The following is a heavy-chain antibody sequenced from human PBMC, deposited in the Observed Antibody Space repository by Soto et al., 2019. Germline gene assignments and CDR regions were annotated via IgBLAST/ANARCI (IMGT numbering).Heavy chain of an antibody. J-gene: IGHJ4*02. V-gene: IGHV3-33*01. CDR2: IWYDGSNK. CDR1: GFTFTSYG. D-gene: IGHD3-3*01. CDR3: ARDRRFLEGLDY. Sequence: ESGGGVVQPGRSLTLSCVASGFTFTSYGIHWVRQAPGKGLEWVAVIWYDGSNKYYGDSVKGRFSISRDNSKNTVYLQMNSLRAEDTAVYYCARDRRFLEGLDYWGQGTLVSVSS.